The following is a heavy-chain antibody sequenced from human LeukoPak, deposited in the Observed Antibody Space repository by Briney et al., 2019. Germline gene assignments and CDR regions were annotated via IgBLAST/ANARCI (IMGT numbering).Heavy chain of an antibody. Sequence: ASVKVSCKASGYTFTGYYMHWVRQAPGQGLEWMGWINPNSGGTNYAQKFQGRVTMTRDTSISTAYMELSKLRSDDTAVYYCARAFVHHTLTQRWLQDRAFDIWGQGTMVTVSS. CDR2: INPNSGGT. CDR1: GYTFTGYY. V-gene: IGHV1-2*02. D-gene: IGHD5-24*01. CDR3: ARAFVHHTLTQRWLQDRAFDI. J-gene: IGHJ3*02.